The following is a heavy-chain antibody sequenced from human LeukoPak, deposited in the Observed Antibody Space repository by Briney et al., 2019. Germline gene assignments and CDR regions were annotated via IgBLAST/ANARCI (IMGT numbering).Heavy chain of an antibody. D-gene: IGHD3-22*01. J-gene: IGHJ4*02. Sequence: PGGSLRLSCAASGFTFSSYSMTWVRQAPGKGLEWVSSITSSSSYIYYADSVKGRFTISRDNAKNSLYLQMNSLRAEDTAVYYCARAYYYDTSATPDYWGQGTLVTVSS. CDR3: ARAYYYDTSATPDY. CDR1: GFTFSSYS. CDR2: ITSSSSYI. V-gene: IGHV3-21*01.